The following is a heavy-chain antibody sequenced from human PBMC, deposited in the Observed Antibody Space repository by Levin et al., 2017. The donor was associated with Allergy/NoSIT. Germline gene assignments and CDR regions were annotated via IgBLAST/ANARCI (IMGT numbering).Heavy chain of an antibody. CDR1: GGTFSSYT. V-gene: IGHV1-69*02. CDR2: IIPILGIA. J-gene: IGHJ4*02. Sequence: KISCKASGGTFSSYTISWVRQAPGQGLEWMGRIIPILGIANYAQKFQGRVTITADKSTSTAYMELSSLRSEDTAVYYCARVSSTSEDLDYWGQGTLVTVSS. D-gene: IGHD2-2*01. CDR3: ARVSSTSEDLDY.